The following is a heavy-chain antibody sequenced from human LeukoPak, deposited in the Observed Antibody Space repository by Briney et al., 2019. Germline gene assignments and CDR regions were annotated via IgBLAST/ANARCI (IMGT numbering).Heavy chain of an antibody. Sequence: SETLSLTCNVSGGSIRGYYWSWIRQPPGKGLEWIGYIYSSGSTNYNPSLKSRVTMSVDTSKNQFSLKLSSVTAADTAVYYCARMASSARGYDYWGQGTLVTVSS. J-gene: IGHJ4*02. CDR1: GGSIRGYY. V-gene: IGHV4-59*01. D-gene: IGHD2-2*01. CDR3: ARMASSARGYDY. CDR2: IYSSGST.